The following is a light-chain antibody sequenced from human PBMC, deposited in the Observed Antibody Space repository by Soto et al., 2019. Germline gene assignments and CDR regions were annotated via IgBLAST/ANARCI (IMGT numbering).Light chain of an antibody. CDR3: LQDYNYPWA. CDR1: QRVYSN. V-gene: IGKV3-15*01. CDR2: GAS. J-gene: IGKJ1*01. Sequence: EILMTQSPDTLSVSPGERATLSCRASQRVYSNLAWYQQRPGQAPRLLIYGASTRATGVPARFSGRGSGTECTLTISSLQSEDFATYYCLQDYNYPWAFGQGTKVDIK.